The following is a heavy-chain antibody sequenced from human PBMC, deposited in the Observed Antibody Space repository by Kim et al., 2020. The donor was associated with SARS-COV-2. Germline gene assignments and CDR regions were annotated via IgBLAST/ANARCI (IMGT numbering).Heavy chain of an antibody. J-gene: IGHJ3*02. V-gene: IGHV3-7*03. Sequence: GGSLRLSCAASGFTFSSSWMTWVRQAPGKGLEWVANIKEDGRTKYYVDSVKGRFTISRDNAQNSLYLQMNSLRTEDTAIYFCARARALVRGAIRGIDIWG. CDR1: GFTFSSSW. D-gene: IGHD3-10*01. CDR2: IKEDGRTK. CDR3: ARARALVRGAIRGIDI.